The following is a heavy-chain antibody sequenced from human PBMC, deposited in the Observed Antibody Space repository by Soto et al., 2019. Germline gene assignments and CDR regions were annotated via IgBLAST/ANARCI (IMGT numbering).Heavy chain of an antibody. V-gene: IGHV3-53*03. J-gene: IGHJ4*02. D-gene: IGHD3-22*01. CDR3: ARVKSDSPGYYTFDH. CDR1: GLSAGPNH. Sequence: EVLLVETGGGLIQGGGSLRLSFAPSGLSAGPNHMAWVRQPPGKGREWVSVLYSSENTYNADSVKGRFAISRDNSKNTVFLQMNSLRPEDTAVYYCARVKSDSPGYYTFDHWGQGTLVTVSS. CDR2: LYSSENT.